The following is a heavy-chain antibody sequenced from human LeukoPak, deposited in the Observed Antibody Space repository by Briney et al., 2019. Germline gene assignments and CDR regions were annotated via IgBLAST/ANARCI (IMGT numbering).Heavy chain of an antibody. CDR3: ASGNYYGDYFDY. V-gene: IGHV3-23*01. D-gene: IGHD1-26*01. CDR2: IGGSGSST. Sequence: GGSLRLSCAASGFTFSTYAMNWVRQAPGKGLERVSTIGGSGSSTYYADSVKGRFTISRDNSRNTLFLQMNNLRAEDTAVYYCASGNYYGDYFDYWGQGTLVTVSS. CDR1: GFTFSTYA. J-gene: IGHJ4*02.